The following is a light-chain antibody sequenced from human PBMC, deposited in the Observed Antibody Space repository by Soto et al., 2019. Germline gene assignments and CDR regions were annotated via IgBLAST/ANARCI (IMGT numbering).Light chain of an antibody. J-gene: IGKJ4*01. CDR1: QGISTL. CDR3: QQSNRFPLT. Sequence: DIQMTQSPSSVSASVGDRVTITCRASQGISTLLVWYQQKPGEAPKLLIYGASSLQSGVPSRFSGGGSGTDFPLTISSLQPEDFATCYCQQSNRFPLTFGGGTKVEIK. CDR2: GAS. V-gene: IGKV1-12*01.